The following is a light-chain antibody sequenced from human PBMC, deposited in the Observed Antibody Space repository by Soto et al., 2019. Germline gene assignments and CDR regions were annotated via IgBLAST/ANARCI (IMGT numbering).Light chain of an antibody. Sequence: DIVMTQSPDSLAVSLGERATINCKSSQSVLYSSNNKNYLAWYQQKPGHPPKLLIYWASTRESGVPDRFSGSGSGTAFTLTISSLQAEDVAVYNCQQYYSTPYTFGQGTKLEIK. CDR1: QSVLYSSNNKNY. V-gene: IGKV4-1*01. CDR2: WAS. J-gene: IGKJ2*01. CDR3: QQYYSTPYT.